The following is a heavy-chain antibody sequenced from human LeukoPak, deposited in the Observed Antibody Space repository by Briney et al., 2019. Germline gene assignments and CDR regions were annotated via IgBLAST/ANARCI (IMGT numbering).Heavy chain of an antibody. CDR3: ARHGIAAAGNIDY. J-gene: IGHJ4*02. CDR2: IYYSGST. CDR1: GGSISSYY. Sequence: SETLSLTCTVSGGSISSYYWGWIRQPPGKGLEWIGTIYYSGSTYYNPSLKSRVTISVDTSKNQFSLKVSSVTAADTAVYYCARHGIAAAGNIDYWGQGTLVKVSS. V-gene: IGHV4-39*01. D-gene: IGHD6-13*01.